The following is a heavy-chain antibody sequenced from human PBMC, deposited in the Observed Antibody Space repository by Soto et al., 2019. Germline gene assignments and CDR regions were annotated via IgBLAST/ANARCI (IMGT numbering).Heavy chain of an antibody. D-gene: IGHD2-15*01. J-gene: IGHJ3*02. V-gene: IGHV4-34*01. CDR1: GGSFSGYY. Sequence: QVQLQQWGAGLLKPSETLSLTCAVYGGSFSGYYWSWIRQPPGKGLEWIGEINHSGSTNYNPSLKSRVPISVDTSKNQFSLKLSSVTAADTAVYYCARADIVVVVAATGADAFDIWGQGTMVTVSS. CDR2: INHSGST. CDR3: ARADIVVVVAATGADAFDI.